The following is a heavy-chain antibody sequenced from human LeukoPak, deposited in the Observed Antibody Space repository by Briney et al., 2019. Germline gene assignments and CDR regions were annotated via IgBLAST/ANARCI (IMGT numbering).Heavy chain of an antibody. V-gene: IGHV1-2*02. Sequence: ASVKVSCKASGYTFTGYYMHWVRQAPGQGLEWMGWINPNSGGTNYAQKFQGRVTMTRDTSISTAYMELSRLRSDDTAVHYCARTAPPKVPAYHYYYMDVWGKGTTVTVSS. CDR2: INPNSGGT. D-gene: IGHD2-2*01. CDR1: GYTFTGYY. J-gene: IGHJ6*03. CDR3: ARTAPPKVPAYHYYYMDV.